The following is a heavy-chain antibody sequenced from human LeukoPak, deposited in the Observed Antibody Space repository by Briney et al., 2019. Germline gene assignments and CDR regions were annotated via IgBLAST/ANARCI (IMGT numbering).Heavy chain of an antibody. CDR3: SRSIAVTGPTDY. D-gene: IGHD6-19*01. V-gene: IGHV3-30*02. CDR2: ISYDGSDK. J-gene: IGHJ4*02. Sequence: GGSLRLSCAASGFTFSSYGMHWVRQAPGKGLEWVALISYDGSDKSYTDSVKGRFTISRDNSNNTLYLQMNSLSAEDTAVYYCSRSIAVTGPTDYWGQGTLVTVSS. CDR1: GFTFSSYG.